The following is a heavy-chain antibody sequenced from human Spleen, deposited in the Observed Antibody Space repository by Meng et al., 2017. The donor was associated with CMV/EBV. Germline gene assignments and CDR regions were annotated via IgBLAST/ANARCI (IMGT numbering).Heavy chain of an antibody. V-gene: IGHV1-2*06. CDR1: GYLFSGYY. J-gene: IGHJ2*01. Sequence: QVQLVQSGAEVKKPGASVKVSCTTSGYLFSGYYIHWVRQAPGQGLEWVGRIDPHSGDTKKFQDRVTMTTDTSISTAYMELSSLRSDDTAVYYCARGNWGSRYFDLWGRGTLVTVSS. CDR3: ARGNWGSRYFDL. CDR2: IDPHSGDT. D-gene: IGHD7-27*01.